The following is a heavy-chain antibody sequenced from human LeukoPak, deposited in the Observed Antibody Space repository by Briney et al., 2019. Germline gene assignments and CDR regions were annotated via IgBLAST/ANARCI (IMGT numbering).Heavy chain of an antibody. D-gene: IGHD6-6*01. Sequence: GGSLRLSCAASGFTFSTYWMTWVRQAPGKGLEWVATIKEDGSERYYGDSVKGRFTISRDNAENSLYLQMNSLRAEDTAVYYCARARIDYWGQGTLVTVSS. V-gene: IGHV3-7*01. CDR3: ARARIDY. J-gene: IGHJ4*02. CDR2: IKEDGSER. CDR1: GFTFSTYW.